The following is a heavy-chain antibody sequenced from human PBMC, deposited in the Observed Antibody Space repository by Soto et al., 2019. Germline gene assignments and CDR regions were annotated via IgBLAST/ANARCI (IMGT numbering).Heavy chain of an antibody. CDR2: ISGTASRT. CDR3: ATSFRYFDN. D-gene: IGHD3-9*01. CDR1: GFTPTTTP. V-gene: IGHV3-23*01. Sequence: EVHLLESGGGLVLPGGSLRLSCAGSGFTPTTTPLSWVRQPPGKGLEWVTTISGTASRTYYVDSVKGRFFSSRDNSKNTVTLQMNTLTLDDTAVYYCATSFRYFDNWGQGTRVTVSS. J-gene: IGHJ4*02.